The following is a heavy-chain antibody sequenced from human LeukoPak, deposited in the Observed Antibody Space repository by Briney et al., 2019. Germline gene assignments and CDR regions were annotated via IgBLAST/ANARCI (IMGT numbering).Heavy chain of an antibody. D-gene: IGHD3-3*01. CDR3: TRDFDFSSAI. CDR2: ISPDGSTT. Sequence: GGSLRLSCAASGFTFSSYWMHWVRQAPGKGLVWVSRISPDGSTTGHADSVKGRFTTFRDNAKNTLILQMNSLRAEDTAVYYCTRDFDFSSAIWGQGTLVTVSS. J-gene: IGHJ4*02. CDR1: GFTFSSYW. V-gene: IGHV3-74*01.